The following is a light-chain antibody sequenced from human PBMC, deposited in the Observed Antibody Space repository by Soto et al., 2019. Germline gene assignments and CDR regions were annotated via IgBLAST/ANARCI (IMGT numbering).Light chain of an antibody. V-gene: IGKV1-5*01. CDR1: QSISGW. CDR2: DVS. CDR3: QKYNSYPWK. Sequence: DIQMTHSPSTLSASVVYIVTITFRASQSISGWLAWYQQKPGKAPKLLIYDVSSLESGVPSRFSGSGSGTEFTLAISSLQPDDFATYYCQKYNSYPWKFGQGTKVDIK. J-gene: IGKJ1*01.